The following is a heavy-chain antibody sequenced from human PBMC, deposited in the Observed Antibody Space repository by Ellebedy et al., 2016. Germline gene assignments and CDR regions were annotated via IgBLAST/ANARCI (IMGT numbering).Heavy chain of an antibody. Sequence: GGSLRLSXAASGFTFSTCWMTWVRQTPGKGLEWVATINQDGSDRYYVDSVRGRFTISRDNTKNSLYLQMNGLRAGDTAVYFCARGLPSSPRSGLGDWGQGTLVTVSS. D-gene: IGHD6-13*01. CDR3: ARGLPSSPRSGLGD. CDR2: INQDGSDR. CDR1: GFTFSTCW. J-gene: IGHJ4*02. V-gene: IGHV3-7*03.